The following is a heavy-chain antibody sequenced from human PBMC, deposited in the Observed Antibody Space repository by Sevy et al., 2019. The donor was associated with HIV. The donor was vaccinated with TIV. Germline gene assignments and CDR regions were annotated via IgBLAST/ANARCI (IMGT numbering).Heavy chain of an antibody. CDR3: ARGENNDEFFQY. CDR1: GFTFSYYS. D-gene: IGHD1-26*01. V-gene: IGHV3-30*03. CDR2: TSYDGSHK. J-gene: IGHJ1*01. Sequence: GGSLRLSCAASGFTFSYYSLTWVRQAPGKGLEWVAVTSYDGSHKYYADSVKGRFTVSRDNSRNILSLEMNSLRRDDTAVYYCARGENNDEFFQYWGQGTLVTVSS.